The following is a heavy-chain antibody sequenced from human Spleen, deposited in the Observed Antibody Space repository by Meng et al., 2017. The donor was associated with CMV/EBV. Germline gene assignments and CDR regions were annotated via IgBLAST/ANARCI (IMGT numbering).Heavy chain of an antibody. CDR2: ISSSGRTI. CDR3: SRDGKLPAAYYYYSMDV. J-gene: IGHJ6*02. CDR1: GFTFSDYG. V-gene: IGHV3-48*03. Sequence: GSLRLSCAASGFTFSDYGMNWVRQAPGKGLEWISSISSSGRTIYYADSVKGRFTISRDNAKNSLFLQMNSLRAEDTAVYYCSRDGKLPAAYYYYSMDVWGQGTTVTVSS. D-gene: IGHD6-13*01.